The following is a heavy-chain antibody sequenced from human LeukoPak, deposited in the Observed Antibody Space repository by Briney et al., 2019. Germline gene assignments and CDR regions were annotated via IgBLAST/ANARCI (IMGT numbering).Heavy chain of an antibody. CDR2: IYNSGST. CDR3: ARGPAWYSNGWYGFDC. CDR1: GDSISSYY. D-gene: IGHD6-19*01. V-gene: IGHV4-59*01. J-gene: IGHJ4*02. Sequence: PSETLSLTCTVSGDSISSYYWSWIRQPPGKGLEWIGYIYNSGSTNYNPSLKSRVTISVDTSKNQFSLKLNSVTAADTAVYYCARGPAWYSNGWYGFDCWGQGTLVAVSS.